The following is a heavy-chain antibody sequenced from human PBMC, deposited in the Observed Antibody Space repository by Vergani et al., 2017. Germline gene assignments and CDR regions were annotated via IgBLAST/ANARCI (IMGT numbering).Heavy chain of an antibody. Sequence: EVQLVESGGGLIHPGGSLRLSCEGSGFSFSGYWMHWVRQSPEKGLVWVSRIKSDGSITNYADSVKGRFTISRDNAKNTLYLEMNSLRGDDTAIYYCVRARGSGPCFMSNWFDSWGQEPWSPSPQ. J-gene: IGHJ5*01. CDR1: GFSFSGYW. V-gene: IGHV3-74*01. CDR2: IKSDGSIT. CDR3: VRARGSGPCFMSNWFDS. D-gene: IGHD2-15*01.